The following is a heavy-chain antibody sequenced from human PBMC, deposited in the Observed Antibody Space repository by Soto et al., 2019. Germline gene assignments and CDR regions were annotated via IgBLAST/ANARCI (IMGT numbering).Heavy chain of an antibody. CDR3: VRDIR. Sequence: EVQLVESGGGLVQPGGSLRLSCAASGFTFNNFLMYWVRQTPEKGLVWVSGINSDGTTTIYADSVKGRFTISRDNAKNTLYLQMNSLTVEDTAIYYCVRDIRWGQGTLVTVSS. J-gene: IGHJ4*02. CDR2: INSDGTTT. CDR1: GFTFNNFL. V-gene: IGHV3-74*01.